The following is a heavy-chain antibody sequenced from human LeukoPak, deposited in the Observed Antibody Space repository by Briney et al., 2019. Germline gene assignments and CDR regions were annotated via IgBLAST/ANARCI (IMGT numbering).Heavy chain of an antibody. J-gene: IGHJ4*02. CDR1: GFTFSSYA. V-gene: IGHV3-30-3*01. D-gene: IGHD6-13*01. CDR3: ARVRTQQLAFDY. CDR2: ISYDGSNK. Sequence: SGGSLRLSCAASGFTFSSYAMHWVRQAPGKGLEWVAVISYDGSNKYYADSVKGRFTISRDNSKNTLYLQMNSLRAEDTAVYYCARVRTQQLAFDYWGQGTLVTVSS.